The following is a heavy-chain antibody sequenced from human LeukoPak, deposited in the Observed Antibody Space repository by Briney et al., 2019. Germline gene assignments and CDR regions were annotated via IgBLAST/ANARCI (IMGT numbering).Heavy chain of an antibody. CDR3: VRESGSSGYYYFDY. Sequence: PSETLSLTCTVSGGSISSSSYYWSWIRQPPGKGLEWFGYIYYSGSTNYNPSLKSRVTISVDTSKNQFPLKLSSVTAADTAVYYCVRESGSSGYYYFDYWGQGTLVTVSS. D-gene: IGHD3-22*01. J-gene: IGHJ4*02. V-gene: IGHV4-61*01. CDR1: GGSISSSSYY. CDR2: IYYSGST.